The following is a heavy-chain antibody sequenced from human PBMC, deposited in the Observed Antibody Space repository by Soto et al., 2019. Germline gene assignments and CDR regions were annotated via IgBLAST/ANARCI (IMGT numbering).Heavy chain of an antibody. CDR1: GFTFSSYY. CDR2: IKTDGRFS. V-gene: IGHV3-74*01. CDR3: ARGFYGDPPALDY. D-gene: IGHD4-17*01. J-gene: IGHJ4*02. Sequence: EVQLVESGGGLVQPGGSLRLSCAASGFTFSSYYMHWVRQAPGKGLVWILRIKTDGRFSNYADSVKGRFTISRDNARNTLLLQMKSLSDDDSGVYYCARGFYGDPPALDYWGQGTLVSVSS.